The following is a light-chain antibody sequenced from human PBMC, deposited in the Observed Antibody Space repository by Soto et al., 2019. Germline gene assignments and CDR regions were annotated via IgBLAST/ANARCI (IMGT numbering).Light chain of an antibody. CDR3: QQYGSSPKLT. V-gene: IGKV3-20*01. Sequence: EIVLTQSPGTLSLSPGDRATLSCRASQSVSSTYLAWYQQKPGQGPRLLIYGASSRVTGIPDGFSGSGSGTDFTLTISRLEPEYLAVYYCQQYGSSPKLTFGGVTEVEIK. CDR1: QSVSSTY. CDR2: GAS. J-gene: IGKJ4*01.